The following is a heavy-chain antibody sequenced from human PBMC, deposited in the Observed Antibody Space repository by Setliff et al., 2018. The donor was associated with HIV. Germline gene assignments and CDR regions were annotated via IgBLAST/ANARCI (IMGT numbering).Heavy chain of an antibody. CDR3: ARDDSIVLVPAIMRGDGFDF. D-gene: IGHD2-2*01. J-gene: IGHJ3*01. Sequence: SETLSLTCTVSGGSVGSSSYHWAWIRQPPGKGLEWIGSIYYTGNTKYNPSLESRVTFSIDMSENQFSLRLASVTAADTAIYYCARDDSIVLVPAIMRGDGFDFWGQGRMVTVSS. CDR2: IYYTGNT. V-gene: IGHV4-39*07. CDR1: GGSVGSSSYH.